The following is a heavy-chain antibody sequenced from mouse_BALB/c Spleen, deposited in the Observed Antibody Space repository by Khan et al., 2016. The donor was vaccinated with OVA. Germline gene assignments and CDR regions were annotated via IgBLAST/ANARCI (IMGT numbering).Heavy chain of an antibody. CDR1: GFSLTNYG. D-gene: IGHD2-10*01. CDR2: IWRDGTI. Sequence: VELVESGPGLVAPSQSLSITCTISGFSLTNYGVHWVRQPPGKGLAWLVVIWRDGTITYSSVLKSRLSISQDNSKSQVLLKMNSLQTDDTAMYYCARQPYYHYYIRDYWGQGTSVTVSS. CDR3: ARQPYYHYYIRDY. V-gene: IGHV2-6-1*01. J-gene: IGHJ4*01.